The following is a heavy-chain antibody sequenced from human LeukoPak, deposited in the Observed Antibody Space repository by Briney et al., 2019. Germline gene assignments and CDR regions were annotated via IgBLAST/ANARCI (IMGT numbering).Heavy chain of an antibody. Sequence: GGSLRLSCAASGFTFSNYAINWVRQAPGKGLEWVSGISGSGDSTFYADSVKGRFTISRDNSKNTLYLQMNSPRAEDTAVYYCAKDTDFWSGMLDYWGQGTLVTVSS. D-gene: IGHD3-3*01. V-gene: IGHV3-23*01. CDR1: GFTFSNYA. J-gene: IGHJ4*02. CDR2: ISGSGDST. CDR3: AKDTDFWSGMLDY.